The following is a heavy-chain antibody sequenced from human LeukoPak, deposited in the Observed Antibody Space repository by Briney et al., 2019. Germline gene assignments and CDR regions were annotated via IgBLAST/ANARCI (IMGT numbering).Heavy chain of an antibody. J-gene: IGHJ4*02. D-gene: IGHD1-1*01. CDR2: INPSGGST. CDR1: GYTFTSYY. CDR3: ATRTAQRRTYYFDY. V-gene: IGHV1-46*01. Sequence: GASVKVSCKASGYTFTSYYMHWVRQAPGQGLEWMGIINPSGGSTSYAQKFQGRVTITADESTSTAYMELSSLRSEDTAVYYCATRTAQRRTYYFDYWGQGTLVTVSS.